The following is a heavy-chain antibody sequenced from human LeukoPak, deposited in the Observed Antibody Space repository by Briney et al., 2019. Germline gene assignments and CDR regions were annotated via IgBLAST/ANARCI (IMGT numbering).Heavy chain of an antibody. J-gene: IGHJ4*02. Sequence: PSDTLSLTCTVSGGSISSYYWSWIRQPPGKGLEWIGYIYYSGSTNYNPSLKSRVTISVDTSKNQFSLKLSSVTAADTAVYYCARAVSSSSYYFDYWGQGTLVSVSS. CDR2: IYYSGST. D-gene: IGHD6-13*01. CDR1: GGSISSYY. CDR3: ARAVSSSSYYFDY. V-gene: IGHV4-59*07.